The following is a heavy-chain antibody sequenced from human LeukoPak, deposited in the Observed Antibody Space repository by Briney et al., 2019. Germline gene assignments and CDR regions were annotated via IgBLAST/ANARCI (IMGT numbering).Heavy chain of an antibody. J-gene: IGHJ5*02. Sequence: QAGGSLRLSCAASGFTFSSHAMSWVRQAPGKGLEWVAIIPSNQNDIHYADSVKSRFTISRDNSKNTLYLQMNSLSTEDTAVYYCARDLSGRFDPWGQGTLVTVSS. CDR1: GFTFSSHA. CDR3: ARDLSGRFDP. V-gene: IGHV3-30*03. CDR2: IPSNQNDI. D-gene: IGHD3-9*01.